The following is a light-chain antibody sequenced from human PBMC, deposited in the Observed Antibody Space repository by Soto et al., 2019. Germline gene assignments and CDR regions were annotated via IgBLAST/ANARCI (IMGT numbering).Light chain of an antibody. V-gene: IGKV4-1*01. CDR1: QSVLYSSNNKNY. CDR3: QQYYSTPQT. CDR2: WAS. Sequence: DIVMTKSTDSLAVSLGERAIINCKSSQSVLYSSNNKNYLAWYQQKPGQPPKLLIYWASTRESGVPDRFSGSGSGTDFTLTISSLQAEDVAVYYCQQYYSTPQTFGQGTNLEIK. J-gene: IGKJ2*01.